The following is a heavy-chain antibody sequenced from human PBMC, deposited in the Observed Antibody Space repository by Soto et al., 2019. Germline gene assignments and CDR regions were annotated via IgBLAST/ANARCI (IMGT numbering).Heavy chain of an antibody. Sequence: EVQLVESGGGLVKPGGSLRLSCAASGFTFSSYSMNWVRQAPGKGLEWVSSISSSSSYIYYADSVKDRFTISRNNAKNSLYLQMNSLRSADTAVYYWARALIWFGGLLYGGMDCWGQGTLVTVSS. V-gene: IGHV3-21*01. CDR3: ARALIWFGGLLYGGMDC. J-gene: IGHJ4*02. CDR2: ISSSSSYI. D-gene: IGHD3-10*01. CDR1: GFTFSSYS.